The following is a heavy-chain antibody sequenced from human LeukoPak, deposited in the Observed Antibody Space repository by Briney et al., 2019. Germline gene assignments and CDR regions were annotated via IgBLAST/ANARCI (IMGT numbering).Heavy chain of an antibody. V-gene: IGHV3-48*03. CDR2: ISSSGRTI. CDR3: ARHTGYDFAFDH. D-gene: IGHD5-12*01. Sequence: GGSLRLSCAASGFTFSSYEMNWVRQAPGKGLEWVSYISSSGRTIHYADSVKGRFSISRDNAKNSLYLQMNSLRAEDTAVYYCARHTGYDFAFDHWGQGTLVTVSS. J-gene: IGHJ4*02. CDR1: GFTFSSYE.